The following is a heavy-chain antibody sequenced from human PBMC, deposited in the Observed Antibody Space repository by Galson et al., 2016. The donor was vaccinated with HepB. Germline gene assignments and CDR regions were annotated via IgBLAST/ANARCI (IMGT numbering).Heavy chain of an antibody. Sequence: SVKVSCKAYGYTFTGYYLHWVRQAPGQGLEWMGRINAKSGGSVLAQQFQGRVTMTTDTSTSTAYMELRSLRSDDTAVYYCARDVFACGYCSGGTCYSDYWGQGTLVTVSS. CDR2: INAKSGGS. V-gene: IGHV1-2*06. J-gene: IGHJ4*02. CDR1: GYTFTGYY. CDR3: ARDVFACGYCSGGTCYSDY. D-gene: IGHD2-15*01.